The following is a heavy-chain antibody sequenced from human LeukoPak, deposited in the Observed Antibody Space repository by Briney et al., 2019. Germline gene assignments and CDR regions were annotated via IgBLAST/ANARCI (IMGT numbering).Heavy chain of an antibody. CDR2: IYYSGST. V-gene: IGHV4-59*01. CDR3: ARASGRGGYCSGGSCYGGYNWFDP. CDR1: GGSISSYY. J-gene: IGHJ5*02. Sequence: SETLSLTCTVSGGSISSYYWSWIRQPPGKGLEWIGYIYYSGSTNYNPPLKSRVTISVDTSKNRFSLKLSSVTAADTAVYYCARASGRGGYCSGGSCYGGYNWFDPWGQGTLVTVSS. D-gene: IGHD2-15*01.